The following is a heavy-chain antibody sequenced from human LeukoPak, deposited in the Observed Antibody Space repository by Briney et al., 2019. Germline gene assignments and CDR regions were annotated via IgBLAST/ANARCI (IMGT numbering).Heavy chain of an antibody. CDR3: ARQSYYYDSSGYYHDY. Sequence: SGGSLRLSCAASGFSFSNYAMRWVRQAPGKGLVWVSRINTDGSSTTYADSVKGRFTISRDNARNTLYLQVSSLRAEDTSVYYCARQSYYYDSSGYYHDYWGQGTLVTVSS. J-gene: IGHJ4*02. CDR1: GFSFSNYA. CDR2: INTDGSST. V-gene: IGHV3-74*01. D-gene: IGHD3-22*01.